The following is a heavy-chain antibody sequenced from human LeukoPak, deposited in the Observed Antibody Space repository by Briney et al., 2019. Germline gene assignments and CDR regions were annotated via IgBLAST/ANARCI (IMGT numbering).Heavy chain of an antibody. D-gene: IGHD1-26*01. V-gene: IGHV1-8*01. Sequence: ASVKVSCKASGYTFTSYAINWVRQATGQGPEWMGWMNPNRGNTGYAQKFQGRVTMTRNTSISTAYMELSSLRSEDTAVYYCARGLVGAFVEFDYWGQGTLVTVSS. CDR1: GYTFTSYA. CDR2: MNPNRGNT. CDR3: ARGLVGAFVEFDY. J-gene: IGHJ4*02.